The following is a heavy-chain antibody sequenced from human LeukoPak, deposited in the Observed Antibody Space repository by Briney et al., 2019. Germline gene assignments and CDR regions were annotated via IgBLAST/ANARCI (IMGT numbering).Heavy chain of an antibody. D-gene: IGHD3-3*01. CDR3: ARGGMYYDFWSGYSDYYYYMDV. Sequence: PSETLSLTCTVSGGSISSSSYYWGWIRQPPGKGLEWIGYIYYSGSTNYNPSLKSRVTISVDTSKNQFSLKLSSVTAADTAVYYCARGGMYYDFWSGYSDYYYYMDVWGKGTTVTVSS. V-gene: IGHV4-61*05. CDR2: IYYSGST. J-gene: IGHJ6*03. CDR1: GGSISSSSYY.